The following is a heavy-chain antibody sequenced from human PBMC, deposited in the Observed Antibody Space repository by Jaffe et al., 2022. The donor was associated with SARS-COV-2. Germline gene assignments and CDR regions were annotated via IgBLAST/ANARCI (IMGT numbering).Heavy chain of an antibody. J-gene: IGHJ4*02. CDR2: ISSSGNPI. D-gene: IGHD4-4*01. Sequence: QVQLVESGGGLVKPGGSLRLSCVASGFTFSDYYVSWIRQAPGKGLEWVSYISSSGNPIYYADSVKGRFTISRDNAKNSLYLQMNSLRVEDTAVYYCARDATWVKQLLQYRFDYWGQGTLVTVSS. CDR1: GFTFSDYY. V-gene: IGHV3-11*01. CDR3: ARDATWVKQLLQYRFDY.